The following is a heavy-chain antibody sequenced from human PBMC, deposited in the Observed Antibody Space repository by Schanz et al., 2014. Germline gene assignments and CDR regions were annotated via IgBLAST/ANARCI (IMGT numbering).Heavy chain of an antibody. V-gene: IGHV3-7*03. J-gene: IGHJ4*02. CDR1: GFTFSHYW. CDR3: ARDGFGGYLDS. D-gene: IGHD3-10*01. Sequence: EVHLVESGGGLVQPGGSLRLSCAASGFTFSHYWLSWVRQTPGKELEWVANIRQDGSAKFYVDSVNSRFAISRDNAENSVYLQMNSLRAEDTAVYYCARDGFGGYLDSWGQGTLVTVSS. CDR2: IRQDGSAK.